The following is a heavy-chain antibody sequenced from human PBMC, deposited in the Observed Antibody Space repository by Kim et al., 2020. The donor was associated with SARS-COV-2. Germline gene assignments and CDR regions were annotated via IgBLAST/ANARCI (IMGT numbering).Heavy chain of an antibody. Sequence: GGSLRLSCAASGFPFTDAWMSWVRQAPGKGLEWVGRIRSKANGGTTEYAASVKGRFTVSRDDSKNTLHLQMTSLKPEDTAVYYCTTAPIVGYCGGDCSSVDHWGQGTLVFVSS. V-gene: IGHV3-15*01. CDR2: IRSKANGGTT. CDR3: TTAPIVGYCGGDCSSVDH. J-gene: IGHJ4*02. CDR1: GFPFTDAW. D-gene: IGHD2-21*02.